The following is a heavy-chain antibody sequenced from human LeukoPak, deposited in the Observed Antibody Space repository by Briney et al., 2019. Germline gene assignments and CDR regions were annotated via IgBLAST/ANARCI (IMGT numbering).Heavy chain of an antibody. J-gene: IGHJ4*02. D-gene: IGHD1-26*01. CDR1: GFSFGSYW. Sequence: GGSLRLSCTASGFSFGSYWMHWVRQAPGKGLEWVSSISSSSSYIYYADSVKGRFTISRDNAKNSLYLQMNSLRAEDTAVYYCARDQGELDYWGQGTLVTVSS. V-gene: IGHV3-21*01. CDR3: ARDQGELDY. CDR2: ISSSSSYI.